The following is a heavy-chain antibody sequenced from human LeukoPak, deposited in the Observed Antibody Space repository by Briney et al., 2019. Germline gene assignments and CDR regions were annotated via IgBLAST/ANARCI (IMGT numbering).Heavy chain of an antibody. Sequence: PGGSLRLSCAASGFTFSRYAMNWVRQAPGKGLEWVSVIGGNAGDTYYADSVKGRFTISRDNSKNTLYLQMNSLRAEDTAIYYCAKAHQICSGTSCYPDAFDIWGQGTMVTVSS. CDR1: GFTFSRYA. J-gene: IGHJ3*02. V-gene: IGHV3-23*01. CDR2: IGGNAGDT. D-gene: IGHD2-2*01. CDR3: AKAHQICSGTSCYPDAFDI.